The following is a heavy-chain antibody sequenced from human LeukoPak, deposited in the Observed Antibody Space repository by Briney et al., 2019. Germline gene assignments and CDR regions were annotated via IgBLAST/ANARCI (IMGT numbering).Heavy chain of an antibody. J-gene: IGHJ4*02. V-gene: IGHV3-30*04. Sequence: GGSLRLSCAASGFTFSSYTMHWVRQAPGKGLEWVAVISYDGSNKYYADSVKGRFTISRDNSKNTLYLQMNSLRAEDTAVYYCARNYAGSSGYLDYWGQGTLVTVSS. D-gene: IGHD3-22*01. CDR3: ARNYAGSSGYLDY. CDR2: ISYDGSNK. CDR1: GFTFSSYT.